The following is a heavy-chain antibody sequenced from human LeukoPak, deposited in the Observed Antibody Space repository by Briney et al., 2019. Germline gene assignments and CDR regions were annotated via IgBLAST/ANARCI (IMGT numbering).Heavy chain of an antibody. CDR3: AKSQGPYYYDSSGYYFDY. D-gene: IGHD3-22*01. V-gene: IGHV3-23*01. J-gene: IGHJ4*02. CDR2: ISGSGGST. Sequence: GGSLRLSCAASGFTFSSYAMNWVRQAPGKGLEWVSAISGSGGSTYYADSVKGRFTTSRDNSKNTLYLQMNSLRAEDTAVYYCAKSQGPYYYDSSGYYFDYWGQGTLVTVSS. CDR1: GFTFSSYA.